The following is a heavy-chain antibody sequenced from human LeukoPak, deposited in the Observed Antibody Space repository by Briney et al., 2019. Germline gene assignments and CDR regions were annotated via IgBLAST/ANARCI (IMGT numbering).Heavy chain of an antibody. CDR3: ARRGRNYYYMDV. J-gene: IGHJ6*03. V-gene: IGHV4-59*08. Sequence: SETLSLTCTVSGGSISSSYWSWIRQPPGKGLEWIGYIFYSGSTDYNPSLKSRVTISVDTSKNQFSLKLSSVTAADTAVYYCARRGRNYYYMDVWGKGTTVTVSS. CDR1: GGSISSSY. D-gene: IGHD3-10*01. CDR2: IFYSGST.